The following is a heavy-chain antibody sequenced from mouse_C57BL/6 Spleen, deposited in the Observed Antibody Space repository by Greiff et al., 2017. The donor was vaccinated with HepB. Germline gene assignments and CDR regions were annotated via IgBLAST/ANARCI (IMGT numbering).Heavy chain of an antibody. Sequence: VQLKEAGPGLAKPSQTLSLTCSVTGYSITSDYWNWIRKFPGNKLEYMGYISDSGSTYYNPSLKSRISRTRDTSKNQYYQQLNSVTAEDTDTYYRARGHGSSLGYFDYWGQGATLTVSS. CDR2: ISDSGST. CDR3: ARGHGSSLGYFDY. CDR1: GYSITSDY. V-gene: IGHV3-8*01. J-gene: IGHJ2*01. D-gene: IGHD1-1*01.